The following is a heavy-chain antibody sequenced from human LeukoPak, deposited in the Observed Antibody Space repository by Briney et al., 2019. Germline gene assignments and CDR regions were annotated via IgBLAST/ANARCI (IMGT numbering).Heavy chain of an antibody. Sequence: GGSLRLSCPASGFTVSSNYMSWVRQAPGKGLEWVSVIYSGGSTYYADYVKGRFTISRDNSKNKLNLQMNSLRAEDTAVYYCARGRGDWVTTVTTGDYWGQGTLVTVSS. J-gene: IGHJ4*02. CDR1: GFTVSSNY. V-gene: IGHV3-66*01. CDR3: ARGRGDWVTTVTTGDY. D-gene: IGHD4-11*01. CDR2: IYSGGST.